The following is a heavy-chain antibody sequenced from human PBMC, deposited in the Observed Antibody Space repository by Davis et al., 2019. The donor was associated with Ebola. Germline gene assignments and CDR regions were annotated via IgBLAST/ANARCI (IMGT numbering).Heavy chain of an antibody. CDR3: ARDTRYESITGTPYYYGMDV. Sequence: SETLSLTCAVYGGSFSGYHWNWIRQLPGKGLEWIGESSQGGSTDYNPSFKSRVTISVDTSKNQFSLKLSSVTAADTAVYYCARDTRYESITGTPYYYGMDVWGQGTTVTVSS. CDR2: SSQGGST. CDR1: GGSFSGYH. V-gene: IGHV4-34*01. J-gene: IGHJ6*02. D-gene: IGHD1-20*01.